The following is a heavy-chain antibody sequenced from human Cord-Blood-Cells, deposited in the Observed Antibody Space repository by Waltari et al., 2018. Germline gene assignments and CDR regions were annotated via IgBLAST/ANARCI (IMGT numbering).Heavy chain of an antibody. D-gene: IGHD5-12*01. Sequence: QVQLVQSGAEVKKPGASVQVSCKASGYPFPSYEINWVRPATGQGLEWMGWMNPNSGNTGYAQKFQGRVTITRNTSISTAYMELSSLRSEDTAVYYCARRVRRDGYTHWDYWGQGTLVTVSS. CDR2: MNPNSGNT. V-gene: IGHV1-8*03. CDR1: GYPFPSYE. J-gene: IGHJ4*02. CDR3: ARRVRRDGYTHWDY.